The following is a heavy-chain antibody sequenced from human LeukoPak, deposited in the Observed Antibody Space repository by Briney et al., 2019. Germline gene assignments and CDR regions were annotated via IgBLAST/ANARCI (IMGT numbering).Heavy chain of an antibody. D-gene: IGHD3-9*01. V-gene: IGHV4-39*07. CDR3: ARGGYFDWLLLFDY. J-gene: IGHJ4*02. Sequence: NPSETLSLTCTVSGGSISSSSYYWGWIRQPPGKGLECIGSVYHSGSTYYNPSLKSRVTISVDTSKNQFSLKLSSVTAADTAVYYCARGGYFDWLLLFDYWGQGTLVTVSS. CDR1: GGSISSSSYY. CDR2: VYHSGST.